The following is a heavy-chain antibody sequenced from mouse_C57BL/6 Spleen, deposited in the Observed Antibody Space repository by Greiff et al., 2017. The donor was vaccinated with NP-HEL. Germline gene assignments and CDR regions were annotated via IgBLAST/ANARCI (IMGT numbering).Heavy chain of an antibody. V-gene: IGHV1-64*01. CDR3: ARGEVYYYGSSYDFFAY. Sequence: VQLQQPGAELVKPGASVKLSCKASGYTFTSYWMHWVKQRPGQGLEWIGMIHPNSGSTNYNEKFKSKATLTVDKSSSTAYMQLSSLTSEDSAVYYCARGEVYYYGSSYDFFAYWGQGTLVTVSA. CDR2: IHPNSGST. D-gene: IGHD1-1*01. J-gene: IGHJ3*01. CDR1: GYTFTSYW.